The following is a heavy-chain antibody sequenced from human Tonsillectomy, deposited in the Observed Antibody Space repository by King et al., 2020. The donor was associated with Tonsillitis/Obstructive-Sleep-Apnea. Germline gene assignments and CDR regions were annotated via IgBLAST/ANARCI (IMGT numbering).Heavy chain of an antibody. Sequence: VQLVESGGGLVKPGGSLRLSCAASGFTFSSYSMNWVRQAPGKGLEWVSSISGSSSYIYYEDSVKGRFTISRDNAKNSLYLQMNSLRAEDTAVYYCTREHSSGWVPFDYWGQGTLVTVSS. D-gene: IGHD6-19*01. V-gene: IGHV3-21*01. CDR2: ISGSSSYI. J-gene: IGHJ4*02. CDR3: TREHSSGWVPFDY. CDR1: GFTFSSYS.